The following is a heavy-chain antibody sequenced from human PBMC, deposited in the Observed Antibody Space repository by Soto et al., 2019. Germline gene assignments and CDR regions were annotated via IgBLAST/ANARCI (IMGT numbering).Heavy chain of an antibody. Sequence: EVQLLESGGALVQPGGSLRLSCAASGFTFSSYAMSWVRQAPGKGLEWVSGIHGNGDRTYYADSVKGRFTISRDNSKNTLYLEMNSLRVEDTAVYFCTPTWRGLGTYYNVDYWGQGTLVTVSS. V-gene: IGHV3-23*01. CDR1: GFTFSSYA. J-gene: IGHJ4*02. CDR2: IHGNGDRT. D-gene: IGHD3-10*01. CDR3: TPTWRGLGTYYNVDY.